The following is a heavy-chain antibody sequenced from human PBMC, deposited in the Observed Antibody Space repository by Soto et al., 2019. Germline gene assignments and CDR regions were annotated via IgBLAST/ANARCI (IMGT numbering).Heavy chain of an antibody. CDR1: GYTFTSYG. Sequence: ASVKVSCKASGYTFTSYGISWVRQAPGQGLERMGWISAYNGNTNYAQKLQGRVTMTTDTSTSTAYMELRSLRSDDTAVYYCARVSYYYGSGSYNRDYYYGMDVWGQGTTVTVSS. D-gene: IGHD3-10*01. V-gene: IGHV1-18*01. CDR2: ISAYNGNT. J-gene: IGHJ6*02. CDR3: ARVSYYYGSGSYNRDYYYGMDV.